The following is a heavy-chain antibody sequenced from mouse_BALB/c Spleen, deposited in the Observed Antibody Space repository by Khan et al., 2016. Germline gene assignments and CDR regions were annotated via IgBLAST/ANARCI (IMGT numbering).Heavy chain of an antibody. J-gene: IGHJ1*01. CDR3: ARSNDWYFDV. CDR1: GYTFTDYN. CDR2: IYPYNGGT. Sequence: QLVQSGPDLVKPGASVKISCKASGYTFTDYNMHWMKQSHGKSLEWIGYIYPYNGGTGYNQKFKNKATLTVDNSSSTASMELRSLTSEDSAVYYCARSNDWYFDVWGAGTTVTVSS. V-gene: IGHV1S29*02.